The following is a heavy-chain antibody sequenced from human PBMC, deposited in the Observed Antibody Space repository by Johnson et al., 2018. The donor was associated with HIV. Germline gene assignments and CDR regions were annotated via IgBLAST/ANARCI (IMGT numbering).Heavy chain of an antibody. J-gene: IGHJ3*02. CDR1: RFIFSNAW. CDR3: ARGGRGVRITMIVVVPNDAFDI. Sequence: VHLVESGGGAVQPGRSLRLSCAGSRFIFSNAWMSWVRQAPGKGLEWAGHIKNKADGGTTEYAAPVKGRFTISRDNAKNSLYLQMNSLRAEDTAVYYCARGGRGVRITMIVVVPNDAFDIWGQGTMVTVSS. V-gene: IGHV3-15*01. D-gene: IGHD3-22*01. CDR2: IKNKADGGTT.